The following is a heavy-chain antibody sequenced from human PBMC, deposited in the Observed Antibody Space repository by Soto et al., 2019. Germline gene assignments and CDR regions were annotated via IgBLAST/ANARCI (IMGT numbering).Heavy chain of an antibody. CDR3: ARGRPYGMDV. V-gene: IGHV3-74*01. CDR2: IDSDGSST. J-gene: IGHJ6*02. Sequence: EVQLVESGGGLVQPGGSPRVSCAASGFTFGSYWMNWVRQAPGKGLVWVSRIDSDGSSTTYADYVKGRFTTSRDNAKNTLYLQMSSLRVEDTAVYYCARGRPYGMDVWGQGTTVTVSS. CDR1: GFTFGSYW.